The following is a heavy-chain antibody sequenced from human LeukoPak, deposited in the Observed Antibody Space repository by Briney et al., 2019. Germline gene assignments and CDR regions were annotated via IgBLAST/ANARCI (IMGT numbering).Heavy chain of an antibody. CDR3: ARTSRGAARVRDAFDI. V-gene: IGHV1-2*02. D-gene: IGHD6-6*01. Sequence: ASVKVSCKASGYTFTGYYMHWVRQAPGQGLEWMGWINPNSGGTNYAQKFQGRVTMTRDTSISAAYMELSRLRSDDTAVYYCARTSRGAARVRDAFDIWGQGTMVTVSS. CDR2: INPNSGGT. J-gene: IGHJ3*02. CDR1: GYTFTGYY.